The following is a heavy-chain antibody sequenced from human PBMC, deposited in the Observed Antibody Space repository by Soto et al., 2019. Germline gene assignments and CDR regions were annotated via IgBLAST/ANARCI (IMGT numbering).Heavy chain of an antibody. CDR1: GYTFTAYY. D-gene: IGHD2-15*01. J-gene: IGHJ5*02. CDR3: ARGGLVVANWFDP. Sequence: QVQLVQSGAEVKKPGASVKVSCKASGYTFTAYYMHWVRQAPGQGLEWMGWINPNSGATNYAQKFQGRVTMTRDTSISTAYMDLSRTRSDDTAVYFCARGGLVVANWFDPWGQGTLVTVSS. V-gene: IGHV1-2*02. CDR2: INPNSGAT.